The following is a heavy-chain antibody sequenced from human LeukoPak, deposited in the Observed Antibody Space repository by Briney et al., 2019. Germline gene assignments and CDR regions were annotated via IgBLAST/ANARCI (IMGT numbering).Heavy chain of an antibody. J-gene: IGHJ4*02. CDR2: INDSGNT. V-gene: IGHV4-38-2*02. Sequence: SETLSLTCTVSGYSITSGYYWGWIRQPPGKGLEWIAEINDSGNTNQNPSLKSRVTVSVDTSKNQFSLKLSSVTAADTAVYYCARHAFSSYYSPFDSWDQGTLVTVSS. CDR3: ARHAFSSYYSPFDS. CDR1: GYSITSGYY. D-gene: IGHD3-10*01.